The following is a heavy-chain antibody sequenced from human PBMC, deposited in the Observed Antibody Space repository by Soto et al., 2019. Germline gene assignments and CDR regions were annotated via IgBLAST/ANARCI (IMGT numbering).Heavy chain of an antibody. V-gene: IGHV3-23*01. CDR3: ATESGYRLPFHS. J-gene: IGHJ4*02. CDR1: GFTFSNYG. CDR2: ISANGVNT. D-gene: IGHD5-12*01. Sequence: GGSLRLSCAASGFTFSNYGMGWVRQAPGKGLEYVSAISANGVNTYYADSVKGRFTISRDNSQNTLYLQMNGLRAEDTAVYYCATESGYRLPFHSCGQGSLLTV.